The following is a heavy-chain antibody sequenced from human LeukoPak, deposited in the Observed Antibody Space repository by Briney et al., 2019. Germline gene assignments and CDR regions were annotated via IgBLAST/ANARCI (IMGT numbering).Heavy chain of an antibody. V-gene: IGHV4-34*01. CDR1: GGSFSDYY. Sequence: PSETLSLTCAVYGGSFSDYYWNWIRQPPGKGLEWIGEINRSGSTNYNPSLKSRVTISVDTSKNQFSLNLNSVTAADTAVYFCARGDISSAWYNWFDPWGQGTLVTVSS. CDR2: INRSGST. D-gene: IGHD6-19*01. CDR3: ARGDISSAWYNWFDP. J-gene: IGHJ5*02.